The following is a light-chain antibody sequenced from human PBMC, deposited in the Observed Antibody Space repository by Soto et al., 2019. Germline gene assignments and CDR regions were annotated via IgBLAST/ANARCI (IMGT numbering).Light chain of an antibody. V-gene: IGKV3-15*01. CDR1: QSVSSN. CDR2: DAF. Sequence: EIVMTQSPATLSVSPGERATLSCRASQSVSSNLAWYQQKPGQAPRLLIYDAFTGATGVPARFSGSGSGTDFTLTISSLQSEDFAVYYCQQYNGWPPRTFGQGTKVEIK. CDR3: QQYNGWPPRT. J-gene: IGKJ1*01.